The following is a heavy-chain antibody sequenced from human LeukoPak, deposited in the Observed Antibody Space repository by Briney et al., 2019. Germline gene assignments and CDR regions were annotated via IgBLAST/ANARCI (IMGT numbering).Heavy chain of an antibody. V-gene: IGHV3-21*01. CDR1: GFTFSSYS. D-gene: IGHD5-18*01. CDR3: ARDRDTARYFDY. CDR2: ISSSSYI. J-gene: IGHJ4*02. Sequence: GGSLRLSCAASGFTFSSYSMNWVRQAPGKGLEWVSSISSSSYIYYADSVKGRFTISRDNAKNSLYLQMNSLRAEDTAVYYCARDRDTARYFDYWGQGTLVTVSS.